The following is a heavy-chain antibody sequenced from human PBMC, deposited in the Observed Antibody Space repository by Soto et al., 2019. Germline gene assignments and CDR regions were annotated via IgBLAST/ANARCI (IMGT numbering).Heavy chain of an antibody. CDR2: ISSTGGST. D-gene: IGHD3-3*01. CDR3: TGQYYPFWRGPQDY. CDR1: GVTFSSYA. V-gene: IGHV3-64D*08. J-gene: IGHJ4*02. Sequence: GGSLRLSSAASGVTFSSYAMSWVRQAAWKGLDYVSAISSTGGSTYYADSVKGRFTISTDNSKTTLYLQMSSLRAEDTAVYYCTGQYYPFWRGPQDYWGQGTLVTVSS.